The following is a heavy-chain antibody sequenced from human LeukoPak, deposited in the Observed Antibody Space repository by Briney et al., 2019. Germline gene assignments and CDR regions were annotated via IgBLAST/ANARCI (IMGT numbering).Heavy chain of an antibody. J-gene: IGHJ4*02. CDR1: GFIFTSYA. CDR3: AKDSAACGYCGGGSCSLCGFDY. D-gene: IGHD2-15*01. V-gene: IGHV3-23*01. Sequence: GGSLRLSCAASGFIFTSYAMSWVRQAPGKGLEWVAGISGSGGSTYYAASVKGRFTISKDNSDTLYLQMNSLSAEDTAGYYCAKDSAACGYCGGGSCSLCGFDYWGQGTLVTVSS. CDR2: ISGSGGST.